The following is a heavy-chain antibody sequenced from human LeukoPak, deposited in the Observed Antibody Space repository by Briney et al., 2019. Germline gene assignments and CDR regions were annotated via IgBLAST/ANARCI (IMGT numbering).Heavy chain of an antibody. V-gene: IGHV3-21*01. J-gene: IGHJ4*02. CDR2: ISSRNSYI. D-gene: IGHD4-17*01. CDR3: ARADYGYADY. Sequence: GGSLRLSCAASEFIFSSYSMNWVRQAPGKGLEWVSSISSRNSYIYYADSVKGRFTISRDNAKNSLYLQMNSLRAEDTAVYFCARADYGYADYWGQGTLVTVSS. CDR1: EFIFSSYS.